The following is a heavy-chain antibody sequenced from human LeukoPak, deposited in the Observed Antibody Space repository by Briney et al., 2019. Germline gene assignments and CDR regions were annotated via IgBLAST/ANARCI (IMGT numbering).Heavy chain of an antibody. CDR3: ARDRTEQVDCGDYAPPLYYYYGMDV. CDR1: GFTFSSLG. D-gene: IGHD4-17*01. Sequence: GGSLRLSCAASGFTFSSLGMHWVRQAPGKGLEWVSSISSSSSYIYYADSVKGRFTISRDNAKNSLYLQMNSLRAEDTAVYYCARDRTEQVDCGDYAPPLYYYYGMDVWGQGTTVTVSS. V-gene: IGHV3-21*01. CDR2: ISSSSSYI. J-gene: IGHJ6*02.